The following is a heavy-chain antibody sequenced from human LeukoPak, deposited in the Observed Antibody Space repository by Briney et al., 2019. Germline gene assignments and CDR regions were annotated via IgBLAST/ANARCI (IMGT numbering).Heavy chain of an antibody. V-gene: IGHV4-59*01. J-gene: IGHJ4*02. D-gene: IGHD6-19*01. CDR1: GGSISSYY. CDR3: ARGNIAVAAVDY. Sequence: KPSETLSLTCTVSGGSISSYYWSWIRQPPGKGLEWIGYIYYSGSTNYNPSLKSRVTISVDTSKNQFSLKLSSVTAADTAVYYCARGNIAVAAVDYWGQGTLVTVSS. CDR2: IYYSGST.